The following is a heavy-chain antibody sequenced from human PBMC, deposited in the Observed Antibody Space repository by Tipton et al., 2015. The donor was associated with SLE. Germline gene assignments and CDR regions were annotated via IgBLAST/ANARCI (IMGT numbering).Heavy chain of an antibody. CDR1: GGSISASSSYN. CDR3: ASLSAYDFWSGYLDY. V-gene: IGHV4-39*01. D-gene: IGHD3-3*01. Sequence: PGLVKPSETLSLTCTVSGGSISASSSYNWGWIRQPPGKGLEWIGSIYYSGSTNYNPSLKSRVTISVDTSKNQYSLSLSSVTAADTAVYYCASLSAYDFWSGYLDYWGQGTLVTVSS. J-gene: IGHJ4*02. CDR2: IYYSGST.